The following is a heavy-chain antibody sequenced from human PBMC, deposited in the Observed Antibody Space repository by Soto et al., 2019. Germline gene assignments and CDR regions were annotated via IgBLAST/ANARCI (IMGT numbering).Heavy chain of an antibody. CDR3: ARGVSGGSGLPAWFDL. D-gene: IGHD3-10*01. J-gene: IGHJ5*02. CDR2: IIPILGIA. CDR1: GGTFSSYT. Sequence: ASVKVSCKASGGTFSSYTISWVRQAPGQGLEWMGRIIPILGIANYAQKFQGRVTITADKSTSTAYMELSSLRSEDTAVYYCARGVSGGSGLPAWFDLWGQGTLVTVSS. V-gene: IGHV1-69*02.